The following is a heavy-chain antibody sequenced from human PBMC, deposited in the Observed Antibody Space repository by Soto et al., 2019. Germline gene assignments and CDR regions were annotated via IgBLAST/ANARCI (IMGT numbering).Heavy chain of an antibody. CDR1: GGTFSSYA. V-gene: IGHV1-69*13. CDR3: AIVYGSGSYYGYYFDY. D-gene: IGHD3-10*01. Sequence: SVKVSCKASGGTFSSYAISWVRQAPGQGLEWMGGIIPIFGTANYAQKFQGRVTITADESTSTAYMELSSLRSEDTAVYYCAIVYGSGSYYGYYFDYWGQGTLVTVSS. CDR2: IIPIFGTA. J-gene: IGHJ4*02.